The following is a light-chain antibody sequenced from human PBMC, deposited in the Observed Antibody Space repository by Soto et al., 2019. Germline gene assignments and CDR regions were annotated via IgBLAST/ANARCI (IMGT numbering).Light chain of an antibody. CDR3: QHYHSFSGT. J-gene: IGKJ1*01. CDR1: QGISSY. V-gene: IGKV1-8*01. CDR2: KAS. Sequence: AIRMTQSPSSLSASTGDRVTITCRASQGISSYLAWYQQKPGKAPKLLIYKASSLESGVPSRFSGSGSGAEFTLTISSLQPDDFATYYCQHYHSFSGTFGQGTKVDIK.